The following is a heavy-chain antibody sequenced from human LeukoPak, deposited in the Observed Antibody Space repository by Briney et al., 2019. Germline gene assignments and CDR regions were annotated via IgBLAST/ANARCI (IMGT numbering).Heavy chain of an antibody. CDR2: INAGNGNT. J-gene: IGHJ4*02. CDR1: GYTFTSYA. D-gene: IGHD3-10*01. Sequence: ASVKVSCKASGYTFTSYAMHWVRQAPGQRLEWVGWINAGNGNTKYSQKFQGRVTTTRDTSASTAYMELSSLRSEDTAVYYCARVGGSGSYYNFDYWGQGTLVTVSS. CDR3: ARVGGSGSYYNFDY. V-gene: IGHV1-3*01.